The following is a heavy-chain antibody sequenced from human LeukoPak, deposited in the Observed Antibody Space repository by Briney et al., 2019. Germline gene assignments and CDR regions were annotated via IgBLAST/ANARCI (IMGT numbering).Heavy chain of an antibody. J-gene: IGHJ4*02. CDR1: GFTLSSNY. Sequence: GGSLRLSCAASGFTLSSNYMSWVRQAPGKGLEWVSVIYSGGSTYYADSVKGRFTISRDNSKNTLYLQMNSLRAEDTAVYYCAKEWNYYGSGSYSDYWGQGTLVTVSS. CDR2: IYSGGST. D-gene: IGHD3-10*01. V-gene: IGHV3-53*01. CDR3: AKEWNYYGSGSYSDY.